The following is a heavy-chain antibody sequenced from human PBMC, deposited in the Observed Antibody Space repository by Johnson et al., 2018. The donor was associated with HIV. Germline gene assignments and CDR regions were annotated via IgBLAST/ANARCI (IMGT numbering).Heavy chain of an antibody. CDR1: GFTFSSYG. Sequence: QVQLVESGGGVVQPGRSLRLSCAASGFTFSSYGMHWVRQAPGKGLEWVAVISYDGSNKYYVDSVKGRFTISRDNSKNTLYLQVNSLRAEDTAVYYSARGSLTDDGFAAWGQGTMVTVSS. D-gene: IGHD2-8*01. CDR2: ISYDGSNK. V-gene: IGHV3-30*03. CDR3: ARGSLTDDGFAA. J-gene: IGHJ3*01.